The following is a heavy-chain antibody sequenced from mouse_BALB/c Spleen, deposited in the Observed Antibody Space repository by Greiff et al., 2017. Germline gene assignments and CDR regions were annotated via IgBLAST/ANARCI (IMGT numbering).Heavy chain of an antibody. CDR3: ARPDGYYVDYYAMDY. V-gene: IGHV5-9-3*01. CDR2: ISSGGSYT. CDR1: GFTFSSYA. J-gene: IGHJ4*01. D-gene: IGHD2-3*01. Sequence: EVQLVESGGGLVKPGGSLKLSCAASGFTFSSYAMSWVRQTPEKRLEWVATISSGGSYTYYPDSVKGRFTISRDNAKNTLYLQMSSLRSEATAMFYCARPDGYYVDYYAMDYWGQGTSVTVSS.